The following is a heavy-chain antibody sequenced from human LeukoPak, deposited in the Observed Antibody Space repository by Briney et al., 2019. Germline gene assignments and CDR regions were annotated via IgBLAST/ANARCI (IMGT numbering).Heavy chain of an antibody. CDR2: ISAYNGNT. D-gene: IGHD5-18*01. CDR1: GYTFTSYG. J-gene: IGHJ4*02. CDR3: AREQDTAVPSDY. V-gene: IGHV1-18*01. Sequence: ASVKVSCKGSGYTFTSYGISWVRQAPGQGLEWMGWISAYNGNTNYAQKLQGRVTMTTDTSTSTAYMELRSLRSDDTAVYYCAREQDTAVPSDYWGQGTLVTVSS.